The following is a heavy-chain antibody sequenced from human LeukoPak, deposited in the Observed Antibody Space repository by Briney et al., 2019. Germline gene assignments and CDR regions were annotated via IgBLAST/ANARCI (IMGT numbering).Heavy chain of an antibody. D-gene: IGHD4-17*01. J-gene: IGHJ4*02. V-gene: IGHV4-31*01. CDR2: IFDSGNS. CDR3: AREVAVTTHFDY. CDR1: GGSINSGGYY. Sequence: PSETLSLTCTVSGGSINSGGYYWSWIRQHPGKGLEWIGYIFDSGNSYFNPSLKSPATISMDTSKNQFSLKLSSVTAADTAVYYCAREVAVTTHFDYWGQGTLVTVSS.